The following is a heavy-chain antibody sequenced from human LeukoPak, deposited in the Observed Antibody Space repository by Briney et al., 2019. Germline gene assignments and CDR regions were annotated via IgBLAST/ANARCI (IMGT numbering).Heavy chain of an antibody. CDR2: TYYRSKWYN. CDR3: ARGHVVVVAAAYYGMDV. Sequence: SQTLSLTCAISGDSVSSNSAAWNWIRQSPSRGLEWLGRTYYRSKWYNDYAVSVKSRITINPDTSENQFSLQLNSVTPEDTAVYYCARGHVVVVAAAYYGMDVWGQGTTVTVSS. V-gene: IGHV6-1*01. CDR1: GDSVSSNSAA. D-gene: IGHD2-15*01. J-gene: IGHJ6*02.